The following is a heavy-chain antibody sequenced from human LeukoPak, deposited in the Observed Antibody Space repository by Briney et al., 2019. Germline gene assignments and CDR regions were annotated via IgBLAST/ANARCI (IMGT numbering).Heavy chain of an antibody. CDR3: ARTRGGSGTFLSIIDY. V-gene: IGHV4-38-2*02. Sequence: SETLSLNCSVSGYSISTGYYWDWIRQSPGRGLEWIGNIYYTGSTYYNPSLKSRVTISVDTSKNQFSLKLTSVTAADTAIYYCARTRGGSGTFLSIIDYWGQGTLVTASS. J-gene: IGHJ4*02. D-gene: IGHD3-10*01. CDR2: IYYTGST. CDR1: GYSISTGYY.